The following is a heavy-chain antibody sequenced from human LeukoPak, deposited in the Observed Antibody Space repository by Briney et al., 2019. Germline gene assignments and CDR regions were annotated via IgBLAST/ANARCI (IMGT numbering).Heavy chain of an antibody. Sequence: GRSLRLSCAASGFTFDDYAMHWVRQAPGKGLEWVSYISSSGSTIYYADSVKGRFTISRDNAKNSLYLQMNSLRAEDTAVYYCARGYCSSTSCFEHYYGMDVWGQGTTVTVSS. D-gene: IGHD2-2*01. J-gene: IGHJ6*02. V-gene: IGHV3-48*03. CDR3: ARGYCSSTSCFEHYYGMDV. CDR2: ISSSGSTI. CDR1: GFTFDDYA.